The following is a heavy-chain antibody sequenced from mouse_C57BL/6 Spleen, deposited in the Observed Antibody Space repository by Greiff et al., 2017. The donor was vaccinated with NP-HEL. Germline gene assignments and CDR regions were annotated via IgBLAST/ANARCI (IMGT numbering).Heavy chain of an antibody. Sequence: EVHLVESGGGLVKPGGSLKLSCAASGFTFSSYAMSWVRQTPEKRLEWVATISDGGSYTYYPDNVKGRFTISRDNAKNNLYLQMSHLKSETTAMYYCARAQYYGSSYGYFDVWGTGTTVTVSS. V-gene: IGHV5-4*01. CDR1: GFTFSSYA. CDR3: ARAQYYGSSYGYFDV. J-gene: IGHJ1*03. CDR2: ISDGGSYT. D-gene: IGHD1-1*01.